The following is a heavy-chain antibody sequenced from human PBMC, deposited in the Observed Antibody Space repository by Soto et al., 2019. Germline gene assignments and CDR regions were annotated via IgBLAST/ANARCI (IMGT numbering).Heavy chain of an antibody. D-gene: IGHD5-12*01. CDR3: ATVIIGQWVRFEY. V-gene: IGHV1-24*01. CDR1: GYTLTELS. Sequence: ASVKVSCKVSGYTLTELSMHWVRQAPGKGLEWMGGFDPEDGETIYAQKFQGRVTMTVDTSTVTAYMELSSLRSGDTAVYYCATVIIGQWVRFEYWGQGTLGTVSS. CDR2: FDPEDGET. J-gene: IGHJ4*02.